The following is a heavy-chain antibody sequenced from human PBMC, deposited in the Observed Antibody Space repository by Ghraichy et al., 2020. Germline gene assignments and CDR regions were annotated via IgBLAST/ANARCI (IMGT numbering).Heavy chain of an antibody. CDR3: ARVACSSTSCYFDY. D-gene: IGHD2-2*01. J-gene: IGHJ4*02. CDR2: IGTAGDT. CDR1: GFTFSSYD. V-gene: IGHV3-13*01. Sequence: GGSLRLSCAASGFTFSSYDMHWVRQATGKGLEWVSAIGTAGDTYYPGYVKGRFTISRENAKNSLYLQMNSLRAGDTAVYYCARVACSSTSCYFDYWGQGTLVTVSS.